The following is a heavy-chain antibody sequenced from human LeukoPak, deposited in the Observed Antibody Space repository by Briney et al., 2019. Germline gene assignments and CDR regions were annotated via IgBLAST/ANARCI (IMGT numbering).Heavy chain of an antibody. D-gene: IGHD5-24*01. CDR1: GFTFSDAW. CDR2: IYSGGST. V-gene: IGHV3-53*04. CDR3: ARARDGYIEYYFDY. Sequence: PGGSLRLSCVASGFTFSDAWMSWVRQAPGKGLEWVSVIYSGGSTYYADSVKGRFTISRHNSKNTLYLQMNSLRAEDTAVYYCARARDGYIEYYFDYWGQGTLVTVSS. J-gene: IGHJ4*02.